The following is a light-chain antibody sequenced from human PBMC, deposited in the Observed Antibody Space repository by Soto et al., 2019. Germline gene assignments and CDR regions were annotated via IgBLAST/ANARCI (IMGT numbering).Light chain of an antibody. V-gene: IGLV1-40*01. CDR2: GNS. CDR3: QSYDSSLSGSYV. J-gene: IGLJ1*01. Sequence: QSVLTQPPSVSGAPGQRVTISCTGSSSNIGAGYDVHWYQQLPGTAPKLLIYGNSNRPSGVPDRFSGSKSGTSASLAITGFQAEDEADYYCQSYDSSLSGSYVFGTGTKFTVL. CDR1: SSNIGAGYD.